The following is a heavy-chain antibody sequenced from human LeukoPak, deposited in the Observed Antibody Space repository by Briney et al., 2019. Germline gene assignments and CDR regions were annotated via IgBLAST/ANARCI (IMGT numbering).Heavy chain of an antibody. J-gene: IGHJ6*03. CDR2: MNPNSGNT. D-gene: IGHD3-9*01. Sequence: ASVKVSCKASGYTFTSYDINWVRQATGQGLEWMGWMNPNSGNTGYAQKFQGRVTITRNTSISTAYMELSSLRSEDTAVYYCARGRGDYDILTGYYYYYMDVWGKGTTVTVSS. V-gene: IGHV1-8*03. CDR3: ARGRGDYDILTGYYYYYMDV. CDR1: GYTFTSYD.